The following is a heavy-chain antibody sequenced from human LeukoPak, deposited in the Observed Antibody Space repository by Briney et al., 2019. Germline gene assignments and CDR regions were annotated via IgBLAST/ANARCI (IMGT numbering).Heavy chain of an antibody. CDR2: ISGSGGST. Sequence: GGSLRLSCAASGFTFSSYAMSWVRQAPGKGLEWVSAISGSGGSTYYADSVKGRFTISRDNSKNTLYLQMNSLRAEGTAVYYCTSMVREVISWASESGNYGMDVWGQGTTVTVSS. J-gene: IGHJ6*02. D-gene: IGHD3-10*01. CDR1: GFTFSSYA. CDR3: TSMVREVISWASESGNYGMDV. V-gene: IGHV3-23*01.